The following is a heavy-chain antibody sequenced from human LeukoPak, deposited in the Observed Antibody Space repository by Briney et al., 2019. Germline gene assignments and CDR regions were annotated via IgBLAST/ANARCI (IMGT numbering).Heavy chain of an antibody. CDR3: AKGASLRGEYYHDSSGSSGHYYYNMDV. D-gene: IGHD3-22*01. Sequence: PGGSLRLSCAASGFTFSNYGIHWVRQAPGKGLEWVAFIRYDGSNKYYADSVKGRFTISRDNSKNTLYVQMNNLRAEDTAVYYCAKGASLRGEYYHDSSGSSGHYYYNMDVWGKGTTVTVSS. J-gene: IGHJ6*03. CDR1: GFTFSNYG. CDR2: IRYDGSNK. V-gene: IGHV3-30*02.